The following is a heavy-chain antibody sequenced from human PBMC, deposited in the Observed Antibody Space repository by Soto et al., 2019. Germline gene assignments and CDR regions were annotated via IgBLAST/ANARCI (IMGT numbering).Heavy chain of an antibody. V-gene: IGHV1-46*01. CDR1: GYTFTSYY. J-gene: IGHJ4*02. CDR3: ARSPYSSGYYYAIDY. D-gene: IGHD3-22*01. CDR2: INPSGGST. Sequence: ASVKVSCKASGYTFTSYYIHWVRQAPGQGLEWMGIINPSGGSTTYAQKFQGRVTMTRDTSTSTVYMDLSSLRSEDTAVYYCARSPYSSGYYYAIDYWGQGTQVTVSS.